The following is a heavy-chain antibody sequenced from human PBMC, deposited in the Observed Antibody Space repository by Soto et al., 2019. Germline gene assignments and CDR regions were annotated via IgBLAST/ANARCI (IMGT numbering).Heavy chain of an antibody. CDR2: ISYDGSNK. Sequence: GGSLRLSCAASGFTFSSYAMHWVRQAPGKGLEWVAVISYDGSNKYYADSVKGRFTISRDNSKNTLYLQMNSLRAEDTAVYYCARDLHHRSGGSCYYDYWGQGTLVTVSS. V-gene: IGHV3-30-3*01. CDR1: GFTFSSYA. CDR3: ARDLHHRSGGSCYYDY. J-gene: IGHJ4*02. D-gene: IGHD2-15*01.